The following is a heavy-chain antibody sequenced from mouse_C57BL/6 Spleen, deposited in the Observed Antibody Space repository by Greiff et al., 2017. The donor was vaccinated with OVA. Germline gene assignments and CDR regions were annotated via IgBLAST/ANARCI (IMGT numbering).Heavy chain of an antibody. CDR2: IRYSGST. J-gene: IGHJ1*03. CDR1: GYSITSDY. Sequence: EVKLMESGPGLAKPSQTLSLTCSVTGYSITSDYWNWIRKFPGNKLEYMGYIRYSGSTYYTPSLKSRISITRDTSKNQYYLQLNSVTTEDTATYYCARYIDGSSYNWYFDVWGTGTTVTVSS. CDR3: ARYIDGSSYNWYFDV. D-gene: IGHD1-1*01. V-gene: IGHV3-8*01.